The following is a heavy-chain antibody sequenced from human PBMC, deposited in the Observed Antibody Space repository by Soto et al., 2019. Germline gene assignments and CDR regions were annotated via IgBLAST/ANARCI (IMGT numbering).Heavy chain of an antibody. J-gene: IGHJ6*02. V-gene: IGHV6-1*01. CDR2: TYYKFKWYN. Sequence: SQTLSLTCAISGDSVSSNSAAWNWIRQSPSRDLEWLGRTYYKFKWYNDYAVSVKSRITINPDTSKNQISLQLNSVTPEDTAVYYCARANTDYNEGYYYYGMDVWGQGTTVTVSS. CDR3: ARANTDYNEGYYYYGMDV. D-gene: IGHD4-4*01. CDR1: GDSVSSNSAA.